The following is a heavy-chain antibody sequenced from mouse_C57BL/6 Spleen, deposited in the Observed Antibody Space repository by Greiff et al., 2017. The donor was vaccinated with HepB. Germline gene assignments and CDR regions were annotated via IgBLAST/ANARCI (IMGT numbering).Heavy chain of an antibody. J-gene: IGHJ3*01. CDR3: ARERGSSGYFAY. CDR1: GYTFTSYW. CDR2: IYPGSGST. D-gene: IGHD3-2*02. V-gene: IGHV1-55*01. Sequence: QVQLQQPGAELVKPGASVKMSCKASGYTFTSYWITWVKQRPGQGLEWIGDIYPGSGSTNYNEKFKSKATLTVDTSSSTAYMQLSSLTSEDSAVYYCARERGSSGYFAYWGQGTLVTVSA.